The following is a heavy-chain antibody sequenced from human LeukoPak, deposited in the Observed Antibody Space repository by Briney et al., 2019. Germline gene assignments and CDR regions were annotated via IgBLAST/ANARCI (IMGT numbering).Heavy chain of an antibody. CDR3: ARGLTGYYDFWSGYYLDY. J-gene: IGHJ4*02. CDR2: IIPILGVP. D-gene: IGHD3-3*01. V-gene: IGHV1-69*02. Sequence: SVKVSCKASGGTFSSYTISWVRQAPGHGLEWMGRIIPILGVPNYAQKFQGRVTITADKSTSTAYMELSSLRSEDTAVYYCARGLTGYYDFWSGYYLDYWGQGTLVTVSS. CDR1: GGTFSSYT.